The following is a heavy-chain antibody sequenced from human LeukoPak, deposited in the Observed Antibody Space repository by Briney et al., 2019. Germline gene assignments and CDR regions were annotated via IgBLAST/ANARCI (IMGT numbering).Heavy chain of an antibody. Sequence: PGRSLRLSCAASGFTFSSYGMHWVRQAPGKELEWVAVISYDGSNKYYADSVKGRFTISRDNSKNTLYLQMNSLRAEDTALYYCVRGQATAWGLDYWGQGTLVTVSS. J-gene: IGHJ4*02. CDR2: ISYDGSNK. CDR1: GFTFSSYG. V-gene: IGHV3-30*03. D-gene: IGHD6-13*01. CDR3: VRGQATAWGLDY.